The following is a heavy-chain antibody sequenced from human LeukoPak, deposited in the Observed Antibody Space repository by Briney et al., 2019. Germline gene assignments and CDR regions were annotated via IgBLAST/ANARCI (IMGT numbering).Heavy chain of an antibody. J-gene: IGHJ3*02. CDR1: GGSISSSSYY. D-gene: IGHD3-3*01. V-gene: IGHV4-39*01. Sequence: SETLSLTCTVSGGSISSSSYYWGWIRQPPGKGLEWIGSIYYSGSTYYNPSLKSRVTISVDTSKNQFSLKLSSVTAADTAVYYCASYHDFWSGPDAFDIWGQGTMVTVSS. CDR2: IYYSGST. CDR3: ASYHDFWSGPDAFDI.